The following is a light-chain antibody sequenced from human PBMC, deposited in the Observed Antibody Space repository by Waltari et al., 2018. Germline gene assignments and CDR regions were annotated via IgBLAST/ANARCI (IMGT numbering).Light chain of an antibody. CDR1: SSDVGGFDF. CDR3: SSYTSTTTPYNV. CDR2: GVS. V-gene: IGLV2-14*03. J-gene: IGLJ6*01. Sequence: QSALTQPASVSGSPGQSITISCTGTSSDVGGFDFVPWYQQYPGKAPKLIISGVSDRPSGVSNRFSGSKSGNTASLTISGLQTEDEADYYCSSYTSTTTPYNVFGSGTKVTVL.